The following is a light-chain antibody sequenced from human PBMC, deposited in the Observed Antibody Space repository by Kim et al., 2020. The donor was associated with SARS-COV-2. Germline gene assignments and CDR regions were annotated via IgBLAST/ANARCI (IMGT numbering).Light chain of an antibody. V-gene: IGLV8-61*01. Sequence: QTVVTQEPSFSVSPGGTVTLTCGLTSGSVSTNSYPSWYQQTPGQAPRTLIYSTNTRSSGVPDRFSGSILGDKAALTITGAQADDDSDYYCALYMGGGSLVFGGGTQLTVL. CDR3: ALYMGGGSLV. CDR1: SGSVSTNSY. J-gene: IGLJ3*02. CDR2: STN.